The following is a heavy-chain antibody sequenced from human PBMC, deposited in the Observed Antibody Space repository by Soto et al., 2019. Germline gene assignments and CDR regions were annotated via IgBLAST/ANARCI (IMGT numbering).Heavy chain of an antibody. CDR1: GFTLRSYV. J-gene: IGHJ4*02. CDR2: TSYDGSNK. Sequence: QVQLVESGGGVVQPGTSLRLSCVGSGFTLRSYVIHWVRQAPGKGLEWVALTSYDGSNKYYDDSVKGRFTISRDNSRNTVELKMDSLRLEDTALYYCARWGTTGGLDVWGQGTLVSVSS. D-gene: IGHD3-16*01. V-gene: IGHV3-30*19. CDR3: ARWGTTGGLDV.